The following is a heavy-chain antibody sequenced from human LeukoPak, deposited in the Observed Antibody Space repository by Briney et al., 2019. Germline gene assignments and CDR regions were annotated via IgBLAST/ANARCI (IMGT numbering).Heavy chain of an antibody. V-gene: IGHV4-61*09. CDR3: ARQGLWYYDYVWGSRNYYFDY. D-gene: IGHD3-16*01. Sequence: SETLSLTCTVSGGSISSGSYYWSWIRQPAGKGLEWIGHIYTSGSTNYNPSLKSRVTISVDTSKNQFSLKLSSVTAADTAVYYCARQGLWYYDYVWGSRNYYFDYWGQGTLVTVSS. J-gene: IGHJ4*02. CDR2: IYTSGST. CDR1: GGSISSGSYY.